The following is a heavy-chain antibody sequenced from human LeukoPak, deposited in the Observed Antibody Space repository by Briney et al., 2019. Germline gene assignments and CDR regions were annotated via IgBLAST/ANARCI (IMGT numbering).Heavy chain of an antibody. CDR3: ARDAAAGKGYNWFDP. CDR1: GFTVSSYF. Sequence: SGGSLRLSCAASGFTVSSYFMSWVRQAPGKGLEWVSVIHSGGSTLYADSVKGRFTISRDNAKNTLYLQMNSLRAEDTAVYYCARDAAAGKGYNWFDPWGQGTLVTVSS. V-gene: IGHV3-66*01. D-gene: IGHD6-13*01. J-gene: IGHJ5*02. CDR2: IHSGGST.